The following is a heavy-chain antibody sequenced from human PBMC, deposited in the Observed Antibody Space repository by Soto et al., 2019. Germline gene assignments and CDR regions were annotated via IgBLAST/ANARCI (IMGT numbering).Heavy chain of an antibody. CDR2: INHSGST. Sequence: PSETLSLTCAVYGGSFSGYYWSWIRQPPGKGLEWIGEINHSGSTNYNPSLKSRVTISVDTSKNQFSLKLSSVTAADTAVYYCARGQGRSIAARYYYYMDVWGKGTTVTVSS. J-gene: IGHJ6*03. D-gene: IGHD6-6*01. CDR3: ARGQGRSIAARYYYYMDV. V-gene: IGHV4-34*01. CDR1: GGSFSGYY.